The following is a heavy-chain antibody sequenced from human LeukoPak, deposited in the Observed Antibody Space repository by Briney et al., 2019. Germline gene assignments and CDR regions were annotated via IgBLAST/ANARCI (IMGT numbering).Heavy chain of an antibody. CDR2: IYYTGST. Sequence: SETLSLTCTVSGGSIRSHYWSWIRQPPGKGLEWIGYIYYTGSTNYNPSLKSRVTISVDTSKNQFSLNLNSVTAADTAVYYCASLTGYYEPRFDYWGQGTRVTVSS. CDR1: GGSIRSHY. V-gene: IGHV4-59*11. CDR3: ASLTGYYEPRFDY. D-gene: IGHD3-9*01. J-gene: IGHJ4*02.